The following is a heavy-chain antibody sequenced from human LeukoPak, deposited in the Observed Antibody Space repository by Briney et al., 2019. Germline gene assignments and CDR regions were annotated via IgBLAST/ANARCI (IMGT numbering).Heavy chain of an antibody. D-gene: IGHD1-26*01. CDR3: AKDGGSYYFDY. CDR2: IWYDGSNK. V-gene: IGHV3-33*06. Sequence: PGGSLGLSCAASGFTFSSYGMHWVRQAPGKGLEWVAVIWYDGSNKYYADSVKGRFTISRDNSKNTLYLQMNSLRAEDTAVYYCAKDGGSYYFDYWGQGTLVTVSS. J-gene: IGHJ4*02. CDR1: GFTFSSYG.